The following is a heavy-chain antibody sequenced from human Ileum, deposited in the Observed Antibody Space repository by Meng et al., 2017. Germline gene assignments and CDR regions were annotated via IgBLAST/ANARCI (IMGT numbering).Heavy chain of an antibody. V-gene: IGHV3-21*04. J-gene: IGHJ5*02. CDR3: ASDPNWSTT. CDR2: MGLGTCPG. Sequence: VESGGRLAKSVRSLRFSCSVTRPILESKNWTWIRQAPGKGQEWVASMGLGTCPGPYADSVIVRFTVSRDNAKTSFFLQMNSLRAEDTAIYYCASDPNWSTTWGQGTLVTVSS. CDR1: RPILESKN.